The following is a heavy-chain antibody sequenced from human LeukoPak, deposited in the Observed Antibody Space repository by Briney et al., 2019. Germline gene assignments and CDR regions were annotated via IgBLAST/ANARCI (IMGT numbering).Heavy chain of an antibody. V-gene: IGHV3-11*01. Sequence: GGSLRLSCAASGFTFSDYYMSWIRQAPGKGLEWVSYISSSGSTIYYADSVKGRFTISRDNAKNSLYLQMNSLRAEDTAVYYCARDLTKGLQLSYYFDYWGQGTLVTVSS. CDR1: GFTFSDYY. J-gene: IGHJ4*02. CDR2: ISSSGSTI. CDR3: ARDLTKGLQLSYYFDY. D-gene: IGHD5-24*01.